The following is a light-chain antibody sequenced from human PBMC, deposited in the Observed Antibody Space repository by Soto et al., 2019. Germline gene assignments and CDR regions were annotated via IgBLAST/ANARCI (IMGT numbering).Light chain of an antibody. CDR3: QQYNEWPT. CDR1: QSVSSA. Sequence: DIVMTQSPATLSLSLGERATLSCRASQSVSSALAWYQQKPGQAPRVLIYGASTRATGIPARFSGSGSGTEFTLTISSLQSEDFALYDCQQYNEWPTFGQGTKLEI. V-gene: IGKV3-15*01. J-gene: IGKJ2*01. CDR2: GAS.